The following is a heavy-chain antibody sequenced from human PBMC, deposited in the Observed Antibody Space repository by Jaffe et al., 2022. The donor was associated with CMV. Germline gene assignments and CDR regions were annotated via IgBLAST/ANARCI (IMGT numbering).Heavy chain of an antibody. CDR1: GFTFSSYA. D-gene: IGHD3-22*01. CDR3: AKDRSPTPYYYDSSGLDY. J-gene: IGHJ4*02. CDR2: ISGSGGST. Sequence: EVQLVESGGGLVQPGGSLRLSCAASGFTFSSYAMSWVRQAPGKGLEWVSAISGSGGSTYYADSVKGRFTISRDNSKNTLYLQMNSLRAEDTAVYYCAKDRSPTPYYYDSSGLDYWGQGTLVTVSS. V-gene: IGHV3-23*04.